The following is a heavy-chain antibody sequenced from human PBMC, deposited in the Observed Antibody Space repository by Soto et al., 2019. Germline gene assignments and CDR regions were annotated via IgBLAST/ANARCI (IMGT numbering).Heavy chain of an antibody. D-gene: IGHD2-8*01. V-gene: IGHV1-18*01. CDR3: AKNGQPPYYYYGMDV. J-gene: IGHJ6*02. Sequence: ASVKVSCKASDYTFTRYGTSWVRQAPGQGLEWMGWISGYNGDTNYAQKFQGRVTMTIDTSTTTAYMELRSLTSDDTAVYYCAKNGQPPYYYYGMDVWGQGTTVTVS. CDR2: ISGYNGDT. CDR1: DYTFTRYG.